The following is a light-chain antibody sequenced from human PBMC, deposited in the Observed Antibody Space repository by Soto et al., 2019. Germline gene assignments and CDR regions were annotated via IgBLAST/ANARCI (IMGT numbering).Light chain of an antibody. J-gene: IGKJ4*01. CDR2: DAS. Sequence: EIVLTQSPATLSLSPGERATLSCRASQSVSSYLAWYQQKPGQAPRLLIYDASNRATGIPARFSGSGSGTDDTLTISSLGPEDFAVYYYQQRSNWPPTFGGGTKVEIK. CDR1: QSVSSY. V-gene: IGKV3-11*01. CDR3: QQRSNWPPT.